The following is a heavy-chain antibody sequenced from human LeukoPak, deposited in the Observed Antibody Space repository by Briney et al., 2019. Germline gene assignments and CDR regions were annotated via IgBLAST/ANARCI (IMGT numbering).Heavy chain of an antibody. Sequence: PSETLSLICTVSGGSISSYYWSWIRQPPGKGLEWIGYIYYSGSTNYNPSLKSRVTISVDTSKNQFSLKLSSVTAADTAVYYCARGPVYGLGFDYWGQGTLVTVSS. CDR2: IYYSGST. CDR3: ARGPVYGLGFDY. J-gene: IGHJ4*02. V-gene: IGHV4-59*01. CDR1: GGSISSYY. D-gene: IGHD4-17*01.